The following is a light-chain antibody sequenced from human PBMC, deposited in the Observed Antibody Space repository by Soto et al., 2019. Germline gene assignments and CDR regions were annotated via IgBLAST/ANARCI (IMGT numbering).Light chain of an antibody. Sequence: DIQMTQSPSSLSASVGDRVTITCRASQSISNYLNWYQQKPGKAPELLIYAASSLQSGVPSRFSGSRSGTDFTLTISSLQPEDFATYYCQQSYSTPRTFGQGTKVEIK. J-gene: IGKJ1*01. CDR2: AAS. CDR3: QQSYSTPRT. V-gene: IGKV1-39*01. CDR1: QSISNY.